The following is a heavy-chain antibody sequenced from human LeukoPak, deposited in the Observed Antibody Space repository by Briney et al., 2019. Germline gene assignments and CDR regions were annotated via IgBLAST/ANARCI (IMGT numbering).Heavy chain of an antibody. CDR1: GSTFTVYY. D-gene: IGHD4-23*01. CDR2: INPNSGGT. CDR3: ARAGSPQSLSYGGNYYYYYMDV. J-gene: IGHJ6*03. Sequence: APVKLSCTASGSTFTVYYMYLMRQAPGQGLEWVGCINPNSGGTNYAQKFQGRVTMTRYTSISTAYMELSRLRSDDTAVYYCARAGSPQSLSYGGNYYYYYMDVWGKGTTVTVSS. V-gene: IGHV1-2*02.